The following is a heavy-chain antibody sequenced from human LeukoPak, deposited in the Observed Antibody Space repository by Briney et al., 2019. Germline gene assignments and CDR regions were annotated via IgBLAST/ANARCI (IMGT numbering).Heavy chain of an antibody. CDR3: ARGPSSGYSYG. V-gene: IGHV4-59*01. CDR2: IYYSENT. Sequence: SEPLSLPCTLSGGSISSYYSSWLRRPPGKALEGSGYIYYSENTNYNPSLKSRVTISVDTSKNQFSLNLSSVTAADTAVYYCARGPSSGYSYGWGQGTLVTVSS. CDR1: GGSISSYY. J-gene: IGHJ4*02. D-gene: IGHD5-18*01.